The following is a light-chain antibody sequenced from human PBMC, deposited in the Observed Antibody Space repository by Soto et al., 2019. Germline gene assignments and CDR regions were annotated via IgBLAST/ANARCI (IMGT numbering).Light chain of an antibody. CDR3: SSYTSSSTRV. V-gene: IGLV2-14*01. Sequence: QSALTQPASVSGSPGQSITISCTGTSSDVGGYHYVSWYQQHPGKAPKLMIYEVSNRPSGVSNRFSGSKSGNTASLTISGLQAEDEADYYCSSYTSSSTRVFGNGTKLTVL. CDR1: SSDVGGYHY. CDR2: EVS. J-gene: IGLJ1*01.